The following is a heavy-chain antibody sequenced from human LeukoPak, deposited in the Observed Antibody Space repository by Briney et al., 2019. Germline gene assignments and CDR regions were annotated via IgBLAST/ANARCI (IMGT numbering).Heavy chain of an antibody. CDR1: GFTFSSYA. CDR3: AKGYRSGSYYSDFDY. D-gene: IGHD3-10*01. CDR2: ISGSGDNT. J-gene: IGHJ4*02. V-gene: IGHV3-23*01. Sequence: GGSLRLSCAASGFTFSSYAMSWVRQAPGKGLEWVSGISGSGDNTYYADSVKGRFTISRDNYKNMLYLQINSLRAEDTAVYYCAKGYRSGSYYSDFDYWGQGTLVTVSS.